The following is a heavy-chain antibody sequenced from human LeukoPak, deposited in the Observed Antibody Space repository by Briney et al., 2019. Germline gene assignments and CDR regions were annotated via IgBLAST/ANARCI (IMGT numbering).Heavy chain of an antibody. CDR1: GASVSSDY. D-gene: IGHD3-10*01. CDR3: GRNLGSGSDH. Sequence: SETLSLTCSVSGASVSSDYWNWIRQSPGRGLEWIGYTHYRGDINYNPSLKSRLTMSVDASSNQVSLKRSSVTAADAAVNYCGRNLGSGSDHWGQGTLVTVSS. V-gene: IGHV4-59*02. CDR2: THYRGDI. J-gene: IGHJ4*02.